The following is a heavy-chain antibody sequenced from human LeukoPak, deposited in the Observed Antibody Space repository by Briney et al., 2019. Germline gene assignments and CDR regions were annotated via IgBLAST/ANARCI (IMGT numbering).Heavy chain of an antibody. V-gene: IGHV3-66*01. CDR2: IYSGGST. D-gene: IGHD2-2*02. Sequence: GGSLRLSCAASGFTVSSNYMSWVRQAPGKGLEWVSVIYSGGSTYYADSVKGRFTISRDNSKNTLYLQMNSLRAEDTAVYYCAKDLRRYCSSTSCHTGDYWGQGTLVTVSS. CDR3: AKDLRRYCSSTSCHTGDY. CDR1: GFTVSSNY. J-gene: IGHJ4*02.